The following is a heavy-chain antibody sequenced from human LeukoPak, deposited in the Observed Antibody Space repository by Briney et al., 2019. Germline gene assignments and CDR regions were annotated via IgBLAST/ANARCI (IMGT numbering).Heavy chain of an antibody. CDR2: IIPILGIA. D-gene: IGHD5-18*01. CDR3: ARARSGYSYGYDY. CDR1: GGTFSSYA. Sequence: EASVKVSCKASGGTFSSYANSWVRQAPGQGLEWMGRIIPILGIANYAQKFQGRVTITADKSTSTAYMELSSLRSEDTAVYYCARARSGYSYGYDYWGQGTLVTVSS. J-gene: IGHJ4*02. V-gene: IGHV1-69*04.